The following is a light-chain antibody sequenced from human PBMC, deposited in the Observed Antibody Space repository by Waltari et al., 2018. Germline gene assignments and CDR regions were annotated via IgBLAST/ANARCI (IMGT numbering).Light chain of an antibody. J-gene: IGKJ5*01. CDR1: QNIRHY. V-gene: IGKV3-11*01. CDR2: DAS. CDR3: QQRGEWPQIT. Sequence: EIVLTQSPATLSLSPGEGATFSCRANQNIRHYLGWFHQKPGQSPRLLIFDASNRAVGIPDRISASGSGTDFTLAISSVEPEDFGVYFCQQRGEWPQITFGQGTRLDIK.